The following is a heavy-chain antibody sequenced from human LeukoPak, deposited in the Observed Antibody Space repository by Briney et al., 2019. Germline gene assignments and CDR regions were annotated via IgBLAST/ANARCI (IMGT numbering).Heavy chain of an antibody. D-gene: IGHD4-11*01. CDR2: ISQFGST. V-gene: IGHV4-34*01. CDR1: GGPFSGYY. J-gene: IGHJ4*02. CDR3: ARGGHSNHDPFDY. Sequence: SETLSLTCDVLGGPFSGYYWSWIRQPPGRRLEWIGEISQFGSTDYNPSLKSRVTISVDTSRGRFSLKVTSVTAADTAVYYCARGGHSNHDPFDYWGQGTLVTVSS.